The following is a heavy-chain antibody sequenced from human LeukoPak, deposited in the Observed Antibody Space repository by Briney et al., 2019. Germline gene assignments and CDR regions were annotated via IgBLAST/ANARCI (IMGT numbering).Heavy chain of an antibody. CDR2: IKQDGSGT. Sequence: PGGSLRLSCAASGFTFSSYWMSWVRQAPGEGLEWVANIKQDGSGTYYVDSVKGRFTISRDNSKNTLYLQMNSLRAEDTAVYYCAKVGTDSSSWYGPYYYYYYMDVWGKGTTVTISS. J-gene: IGHJ6*03. D-gene: IGHD6-13*01. CDR3: AKVGTDSSSWYGPYYYYYYMDV. V-gene: IGHV3-7*03. CDR1: GFTFSSYW.